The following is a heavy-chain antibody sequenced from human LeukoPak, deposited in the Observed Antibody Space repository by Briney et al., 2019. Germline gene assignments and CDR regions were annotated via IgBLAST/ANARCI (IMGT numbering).Heavy chain of an antibody. V-gene: IGHV3-30*02. CDR3: AKDSRDGYKPFDY. CDR1: GFTFSSYG. Sequence: GGSLRLSCAASGFTFSSYGMHWVRQAPGKGLEWVAFIRYDGSNKYYADSVKGRFTISRDNFKNTLYLQMNSLRAEDTAVYYCAKDSRDGYKPFDYWGQGTLVTVSS. CDR2: IRYDGSNK. D-gene: IGHD5-24*01. J-gene: IGHJ4*02.